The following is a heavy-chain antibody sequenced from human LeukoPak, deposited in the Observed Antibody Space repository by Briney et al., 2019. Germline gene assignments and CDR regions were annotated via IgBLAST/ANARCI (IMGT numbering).Heavy chain of an antibody. J-gene: IGHJ6*02. CDR3: ARAGWNRYYYYYGMDV. CDR1: GGSISSGGYY. Sequence: SQTLSLTCTVSGGSISSGGYYWSWIRQHPGKGLEWIGYIYYSGSTYYDPSLKSRVTISVDTSKNQFSLKLSSVTAADTAVYYCARAGWNRYYYYYGMDVWGQGTTVTVSS. CDR2: IYYSGST. V-gene: IGHV4-31*03. D-gene: IGHD1-1*01.